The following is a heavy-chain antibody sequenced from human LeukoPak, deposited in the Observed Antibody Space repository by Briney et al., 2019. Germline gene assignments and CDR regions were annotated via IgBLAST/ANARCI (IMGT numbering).Heavy chain of an antibody. V-gene: IGHV4-39*07. D-gene: IGHD6-13*01. J-gene: IGHJ4*02. CDR2: IYYSGGT. CDR1: GGSISSSGYY. Sequence: SETLSLTCTVSGGSISSSGYYWGWIRQPPGKGLEWIGSIYYSGGTYYNPSLKSRVTISVDTSKNQFSLKLSSVTAADTAVYYCARDVTSDSSTWYLLGGPTPQWGQGTLVTVSS. CDR3: ARDVTSDSSTWYLLGGPTPQ.